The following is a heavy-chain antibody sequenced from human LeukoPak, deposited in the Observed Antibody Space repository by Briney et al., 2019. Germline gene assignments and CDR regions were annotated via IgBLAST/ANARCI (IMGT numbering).Heavy chain of an antibody. D-gene: IGHD5-12*01. Sequence: SETLSLTCAVSGYSISSGYYWGWIRQPPGEGLGWIGSIYHSGSTYYNPSLKSRVTISVDTSKNQFSLKLSSVTAADTAVYYCAREGYSGYDPKNYFDYWGQGTLVTVSS. CDR2: IYHSGST. J-gene: IGHJ4*02. V-gene: IGHV4-38-2*02. CDR3: AREGYSGYDPKNYFDY. CDR1: GYSISSGYY.